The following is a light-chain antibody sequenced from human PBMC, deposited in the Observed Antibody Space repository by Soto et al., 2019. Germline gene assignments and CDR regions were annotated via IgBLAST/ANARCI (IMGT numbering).Light chain of an antibody. Sequence: DIQMTQSPSSLSSSVGDRVTITCQASQDISNHLNWYQQKPGKAPKLLIYDASNLETGVPSRFSGSGSGTDFTFTISSLQAEDIATYYCQQYDNLPPALTFGGGTKVEIK. J-gene: IGKJ4*01. CDR2: DAS. CDR1: QDISNH. CDR3: QQYDNLPPALT. V-gene: IGKV1-33*01.